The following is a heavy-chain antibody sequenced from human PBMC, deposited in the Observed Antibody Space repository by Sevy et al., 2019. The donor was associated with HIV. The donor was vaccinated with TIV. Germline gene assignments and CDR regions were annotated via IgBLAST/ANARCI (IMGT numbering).Heavy chain of an antibody. CDR2: IRMKANSYAT. CDR3: TTYLGYCRSTSYNYYFDN. Sequence: GGSLRLSCAASGFTFSGSALHWVRQASGKGLEWVGRIRMKANSYATAYAASVKGRFTISRDDSKNSAYLQMNSLKTEDTAVYYCTTYLGYCRSTSYNYYFDNWGQGTLVTVS. J-gene: IGHJ4*02. V-gene: IGHV3-73*01. D-gene: IGHD2-2*03. CDR1: GFTFSGSA.